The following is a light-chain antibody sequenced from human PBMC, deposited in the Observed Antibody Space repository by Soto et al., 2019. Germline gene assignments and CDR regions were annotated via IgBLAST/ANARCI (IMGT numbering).Light chain of an antibody. CDR1: QSVGRN. J-gene: IGKJ3*01. Sequence: EIVVTQSPGILSLSPGDRATLSCRASQSVGRNFAWYQQKPGQAPTLLIYAASTRATGLPARFSGSGSGTDFTLTISSLQSEDFAVSYCQEYSKWPLFTFGPGTRVDIK. CDR3: QEYSKWPLFT. V-gene: IGKV3-15*01. CDR2: AAS.